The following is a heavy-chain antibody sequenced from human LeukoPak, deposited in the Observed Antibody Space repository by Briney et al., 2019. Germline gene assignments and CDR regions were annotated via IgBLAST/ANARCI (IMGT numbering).Heavy chain of an antibody. CDR1: GFTFSSYE. V-gene: IGHV3-48*03. D-gene: IGHD2-21*02. J-gene: IGHJ4*02. CDR3: AKDPPLPYCGGDCYSL. Sequence: GGTLRLSCAASGFTFSSYEMIWVRQAPGQGLEWVSYISSSGSTIYYADSVKGRFTISRDNAKNSLYLQMNSLRAEDTAVYYCAKDPPLPYCGGDCYSLWGRGTLVTVSS. CDR2: ISSSGSTI.